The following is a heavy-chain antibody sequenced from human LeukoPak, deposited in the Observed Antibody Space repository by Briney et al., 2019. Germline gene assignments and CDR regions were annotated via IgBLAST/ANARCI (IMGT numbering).Heavy chain of an antibody. J-gene: IGHJ4*02. CDR2: MSSSSSYI. V-gene: IGHV3-21*01. CDR3: ARDKDVYFDY. Sequence: PGGSLRLSCVGTGFTFSTYRMNWVRQAPGKGLEWVSSMSSSSSYIFYADSVKGRITISRDNAKNSLYLQMNSLRVEDTAVYYCARDKDVYFDYWGQGTLVTVSS. CDR1: GFTFSTYR.